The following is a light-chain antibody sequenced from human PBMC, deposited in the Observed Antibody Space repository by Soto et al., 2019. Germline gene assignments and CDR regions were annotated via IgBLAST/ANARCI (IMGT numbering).Light chain of an antibody. CDR2: LGS. J-gene: IGKJ5*01. CDR1: HSLLHSNGCNY. CDR3: MQPLQTLIT. Sequence: DIVMTQAPLSLPVTPGEPSSISCSSSHSLLHSNGCNYLDWYLLKSGQPPQLVIYLGSNRGSGVPDRFSGSGSGTHFTLTISRVETEDAGVYFCMQPLQTLITFGQGTRLEIK. V-gene: IGKV2-28*01.